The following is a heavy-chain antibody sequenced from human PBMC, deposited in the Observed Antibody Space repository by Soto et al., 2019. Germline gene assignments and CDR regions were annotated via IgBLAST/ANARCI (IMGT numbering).Heavy chain of an antibody. D-gene: IGHD4-17*01. V-gene: IGHV3-21*06. J-gene: IGHJ5*02. CDR2: ISASSTYR. CDR1: GFRFTVFG. Sequence: GSLRLSCGASGFRFTVFGMTWVRQAPGKGLEWVSSISASSTYRNYADAMKGRITISRDNANSFLYLELNGLRVEDTAVYFCAREVPDPTTGVPWLDPWGPGTLVTVSS. CDR3: AREVPDPTTGVPWLDP.